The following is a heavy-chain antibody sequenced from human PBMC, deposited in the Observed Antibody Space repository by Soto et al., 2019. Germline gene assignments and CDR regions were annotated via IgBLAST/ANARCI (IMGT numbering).Heavy chain of an antibody. CDR3: ARGRGDGYKQNWYCVL. D-gene: IGHD3-10*01. Sequence: LVPMSLTCAVFDGYIRGYYWSRISKKPGKGLEWIGEINNGGSSNYNPSLKSRGAMSVGTSNNQFSLKLTSVTAADTAVYYCARGRGDGYKQNWYCVLGGRGTMVTVS. V-gene: IGHV4-34*01. CDR2: INNGGSS. J-gene: IGHJ2*01. CDR1: DGYIRGYY.